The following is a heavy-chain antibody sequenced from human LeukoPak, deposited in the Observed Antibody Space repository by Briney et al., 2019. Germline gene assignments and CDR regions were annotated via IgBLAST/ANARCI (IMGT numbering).Heavy chain of an antibody. CDR3: ARVPGVRYFDCPLLGAFDI. CDR1: GGSFSGYY. CDR2: INHSGST. Sequence: SETLSLTCAVYGGSFSGYYWSWIRQPPGKGLEWIGEINHSGSTNYNPSLKSRVTISVDTSKNQFSLKLSSVTAADTAVYYCARVPGVRYFDCPLLGAFDIWGQGTMVTVSS. V-gene: IGHV4-34*01. J-gene: IGHJ3*02. D-gene: IGHD3-9*01.